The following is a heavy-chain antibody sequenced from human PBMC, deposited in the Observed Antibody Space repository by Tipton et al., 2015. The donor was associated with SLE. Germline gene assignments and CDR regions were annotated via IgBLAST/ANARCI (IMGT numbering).Heavy chain of an antibody. V-gene: IGHV3-23*01. CDR2: ISGSGGSI. CDR1: GFTFSSYA. D-gene: IGHD6-19*01. Sequence: GSLRLSCAASGFTFSSYAMSWVRQAPGKGLEWVSAISGSGGSIYFPDSVKGRFTISRDNSKNTLYLQMNSLRAEDTAVYYCARDRGSGWFDFDYWGQGTLVTVSS. CDR3: ARDRGSGWFDFDY. J-gene: IGHJ4*02.